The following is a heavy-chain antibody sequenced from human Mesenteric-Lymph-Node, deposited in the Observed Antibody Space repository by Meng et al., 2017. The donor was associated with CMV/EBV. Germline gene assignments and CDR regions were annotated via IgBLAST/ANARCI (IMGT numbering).Heavy chain of an antibody. CDR3: ARDSSYGGNSFLGY. CDR1: GFTFSSSA. Sequence: GGSLRLSCAASGFTFSSSAMHWVRQATGKGLEWVALISYDGSIKYYADSVRGRFSISRDNSRNTLYLQMDSLRAGDTAVYYCARDSSYGGNSFLGYWGQGTLVTVSS. D-gene: IGHD4-23*01. V-gene: IGHV3-30*04. CDR2: ISYDGSIK. J-gene: IGHJ4*02.